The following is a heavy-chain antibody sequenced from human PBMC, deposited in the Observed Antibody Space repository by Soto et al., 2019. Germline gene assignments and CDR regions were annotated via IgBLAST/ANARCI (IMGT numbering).Heavy chain of an antibody. CDR1: GGSISSGGYS. CDR2: ISHSGST. Sequence: QLQLQESGSGLVKPSQTLSLTCAVSGGSISSGGYSWSWIRQPPGKGLEWIGYISHSGSTYYSPSLTSRVTISRDRSTNPSSLKLSSVTAADTAVYYCARWFDPWCQGTLVTVSS. V-gene: IGHV4-30-2*01. J-gene: IGHJ5*02. CDR3: ARWFDP.